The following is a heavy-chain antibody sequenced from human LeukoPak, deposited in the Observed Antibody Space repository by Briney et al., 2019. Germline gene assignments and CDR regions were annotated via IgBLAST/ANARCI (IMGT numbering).Heavy chain of an antibody. V-gene: IGHV1-18*01. J-gene: IGHJ4*02. Sequence: ASVKVSCKASGYTFTSYGISWVRQAPGQGLEWMGWISAYNGNTNYAQKLQGRVTTTTDTSTSTAYMELRSLRSDDTAVYYCARNTYSSGYYEPTYYFDYWGQGTLVTVSS. CDR3: ARNTYSSGYYEPTYYFDY. D-gene: IGHD3-22*01. CDR1: GYTFTSYG. CDR2: ISAYNGNT.